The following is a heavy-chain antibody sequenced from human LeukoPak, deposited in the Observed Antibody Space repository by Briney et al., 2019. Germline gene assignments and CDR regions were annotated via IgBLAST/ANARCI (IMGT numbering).Heavy chain of an antibody. J-gene: IGHJ5*02. Sequence: PGGSLRLSCAASGFTFSSYSMNWVRQAPGKGLEWVSSISSSSSYIYYADSVKGRFTISRDNAKNSLYLQMNSLRAEDTAVYYCARESGVPLELPTTWGQGTLVTVSS. CDR3: ARESGVPLELPTT. CDR2: ISSSSSYI. V-gene: IGHV3-21*01. CDR1: GFTFSSYS. D-gene: IGHD1-7*01.